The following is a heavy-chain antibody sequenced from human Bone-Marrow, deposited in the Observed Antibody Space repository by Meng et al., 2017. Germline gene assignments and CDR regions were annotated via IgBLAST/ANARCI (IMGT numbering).Heavy chain of an antibody. V-gene: IGHV3-30*15. Sequence: GESLRLSCAASGFTFSSHAMHWVRQAPGKGLEWVALISFHGSTKYYADSVKGRFTISRDNSKNTLYLQMSSLRTEDTAMYYCARAGGAYCGGDCYKIDPWGQGTLVTVSS. CDR3: ARAGGAYCGGDCYKIDP. D-gene: IGHD2-21*02. CDR1: GFTFSSHA. CDR2: ISFHGSTK. J-gene: IGHJ5*02.